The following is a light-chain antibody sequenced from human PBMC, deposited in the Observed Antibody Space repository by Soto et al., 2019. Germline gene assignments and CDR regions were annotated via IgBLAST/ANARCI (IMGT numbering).Light chain of an antibody. CDR3: QSYDSSLREV. CDR2: GNS. Sequence: VLTQPPSVSGAPGQRVTISCTGSSSNIGAGYDVHWYQQLPGTAPKLLIYGNSNRPSGVPDRFSGSKSGTSASLAITGLQAEDEADYYCQSYDSSLREVFGGGTKLTVL. CDR1: SSNIGAGYD. V-gene: IGLV1-40*01. J-gene: IGLJ2*01.